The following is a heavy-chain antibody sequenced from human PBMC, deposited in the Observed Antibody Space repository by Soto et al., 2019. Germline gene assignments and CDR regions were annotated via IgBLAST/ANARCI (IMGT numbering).Heavy chain of an antibody. CDR3: ARDRASSSGVVWWFDP. J-gene: IGHJ5*02. CDR1: GGSVRRGGYY. CDR2: FFYSGGT. V-gene: IGHV4-61*08. Sequence: PSEPRSLTGTVSGGSVRRGGYYWSWIRRPPGKRLGWFGCFFYSGGTYCNPSRRRRGSISVGTCKNQFSLKLTSVNAADTAVYYCARDRASSSGVVWWFDPWGQGTLGTV. D-gene: IGHD3-3*01.